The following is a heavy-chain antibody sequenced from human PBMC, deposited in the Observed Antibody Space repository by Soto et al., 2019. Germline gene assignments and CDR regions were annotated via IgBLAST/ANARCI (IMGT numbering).Heavy chain of an antibody. CDR1: GYTFTTYG. V-gene: IGHV1-18*01. CDR3: ARAEPGSNWYDPGSFDY. J-gene: IGHJ4*02. D-gene: IGHD6-13*01. Sequence: QVQLVQSGAEVKKPGASVKVSCKASGYTFTTYGISWVRQAPGQGLEWMGWINVYKGNTNYAQKLQGRVTMTTDTSTSTAYMELRSLRSDDTAVYYCARAEPGSNWYDPGSFDYWGQGTLVTVSS. CDR2: INVYKGNT.